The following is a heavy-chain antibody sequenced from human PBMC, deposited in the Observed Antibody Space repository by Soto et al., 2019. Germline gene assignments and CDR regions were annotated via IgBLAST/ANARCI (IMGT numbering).Heavy chain of an antibody. CDR2: IYYSGST. J-gene: IGHJ5*02. D-gene: IGHD2-15*01. Sequence: SDTLSLTCTVSGGSISSSSYYWGWIRQPPGKGLEWIGSIYYSGSTYYNPSLKSRVTISVDTSKNQFSLKLSSVTAADTAVYYCARHGQYCSGGSCYSGLYNWFDPWGQGTLVTVS. V-gene: IGHV4-39*01. CDR1: GGSISSSSYY. CDR3: ARHGQYCSGGSCYSGLYNWFDP.